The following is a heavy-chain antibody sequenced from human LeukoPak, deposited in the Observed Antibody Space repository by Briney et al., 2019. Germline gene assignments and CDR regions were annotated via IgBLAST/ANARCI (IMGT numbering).Heavy chain of an antibody. CDR3: ARDDCSSTSCYVPPGYFDL. D-gene: IGHD2-2*01. Sequence: PGGSLRLSCAASGFTFSSYSMNWVRQAPGKGLEWVSHISSSSSTIYYADSVKGRFTISRDNAKNSLYLQMNSLRAEDTAVYYCARDDCSSTSCYVPPGYFDLWGRGTLVTVSS. CDR2: ISSSSSTI. V-gene: IGHV3-48*01. CDR1: GFTFSSYS. J-gene: IGHJ2*01.